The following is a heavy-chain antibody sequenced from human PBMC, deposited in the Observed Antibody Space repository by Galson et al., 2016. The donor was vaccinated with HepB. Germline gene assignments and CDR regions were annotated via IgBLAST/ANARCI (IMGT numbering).Heavy chain of an antibody. Sequence: SLRLSRAASGFTFSGYNMDWVRQAPGKGLEWVSYISSGSSAIYYADSVKGRFTISRYNAKNSLYLQMNSLRDEDTAIYFCARDGNHGYDMDYWGQGTLVTVAS. D-gene: IGHD1-14*01. CDR2: ISSGSSAI. CDR1: GFTFSGYN. V-gene: IGHV3-48*02. CDR3: ARDGNHGYDMDY. J-gene: IGHJ4*02.